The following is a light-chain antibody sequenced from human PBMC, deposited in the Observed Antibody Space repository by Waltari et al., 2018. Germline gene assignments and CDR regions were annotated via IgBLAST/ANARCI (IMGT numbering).Light chain of an antibody. CDR2: DAY. CDR1: QTIITW. V-gene: IGKV1-5*01. Sequence: DIQMTQSPSTLSASVGDTVTITCRASQTIITWLAWYQQKPGKAPKLLIYDAYTLESGVPSRFSGSGSGTEFTLTISSLQPLDFAVYYCQQYNTDPWTFGQGTQVEI. J-gene: IGKJ1*01. CDR3: QQYNTDPWT.